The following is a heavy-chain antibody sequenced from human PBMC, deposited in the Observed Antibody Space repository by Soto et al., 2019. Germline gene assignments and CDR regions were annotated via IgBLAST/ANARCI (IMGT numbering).Heavy chain of an antibody. CDR1: GGTFSSYA. CDR3: AGVASLFCSSNGCPDDAFDF. Sequence: SVKVSCKASGGTFSSYAISWVRQAPGQGLEWMGGIIPIFGTANYAQKFQGRVTITADESTSTAYMELSSLRSEDTAVYYCAGVASLFCSSNGCPDDAFDFWGQGTMVTGS. D-gene: IGHD2-2*01. J-gene: IGHJ3*01. V-gene: IGHV1-69*13. CDR2: IIPIFGTA.